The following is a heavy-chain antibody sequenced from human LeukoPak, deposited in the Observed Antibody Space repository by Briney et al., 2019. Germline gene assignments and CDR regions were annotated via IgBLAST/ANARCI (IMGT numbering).Heavy chain of an antibody. CDR3: AREGGDILTGYAY. D-gene: IGHD3-9*01. Sequence: PSETLSLTCTVSGGSISSSSYYWGWIRQPPGKGLEWIGSIYYSGSTYYNPSLKSRVTISVDTSKNQFSLKLSSVTAADTAVYYCAREGGDILTGYAYWGQGTLVTVSS. CDR2: IYYSGST. CDR1: GGSISSSSYY. V-gene: IGHV4-39*07. J-gene: IGHJ4*02.